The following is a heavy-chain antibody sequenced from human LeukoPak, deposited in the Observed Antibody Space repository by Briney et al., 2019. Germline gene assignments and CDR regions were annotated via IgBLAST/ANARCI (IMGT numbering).Heavy chain of an antibody. V-gene: IGHV3-48*02. CDR2: ISSSSSTI. Sequence: PGRSLRLSCAASGFTFSSYGMHWVRQAPGKGLEWVSYISSSSSTIYYADSVKGRFTISRDNAKNSLYLQMNSLRDEDTAVYYCARDRYSSGWPHRGDYWGQGTLVTVSS. CDR3: ARDRYSSGWPHRGDY. J-gene: IGHJ4*02. D-gene: IGHD6-19*01. CDR1: GFTFSSYG.